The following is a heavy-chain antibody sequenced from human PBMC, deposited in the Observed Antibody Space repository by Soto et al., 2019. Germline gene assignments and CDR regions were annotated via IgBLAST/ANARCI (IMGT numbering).Heavy chain of an antibody. V-gene: IGHV4-59*01. J-gene: IGHJ6*02. Sequence: SETLSLASTVYAGSISSYYWSWVRHPPRKGLELIGYIYYSGSTNYNPSLRSRVTMSVDTSKHQFSLKLRSVAAADTAVYYCARDRLIRTLVRGYYYHYLMDVWGQGTTVTVSS. CDR3: ARDRLIRTLVRGYYYHYLMDV. D-gene: IGHD3-10*01. CDR1: AGSISSYY. CDR2: IYYSGST.